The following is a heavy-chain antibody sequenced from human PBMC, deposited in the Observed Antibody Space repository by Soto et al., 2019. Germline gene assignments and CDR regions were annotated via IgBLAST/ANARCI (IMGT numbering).Heavy chain of an antibody. CDR3: ARGRRASYGVRLSYYYYGMDV. J-gene: IGHJ6*02. V-gene: IGHV4-34*02. Sequence: QVQLQQWGAGLLKPSETLSLTCAVYGGSFSDYYWGWFRQPPGKGLECIGEISQSGSTNYNPSLKSRVTISLDTSKNQFSLKLSFVTAADTDMYYCARGRRASYGVRLSYYYYGMDVWGQGTTVTVSS. CDR2: ISQSGST. D-gene: IGHD3-10*01. CDR1: GGSFSDYY.